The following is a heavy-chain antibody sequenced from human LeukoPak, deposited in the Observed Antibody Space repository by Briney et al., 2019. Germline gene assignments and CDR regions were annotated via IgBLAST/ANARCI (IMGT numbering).Heavy chain of an antibody. J-gene: IGHJ4*02. Sequence: GGSLRLSCAASGFTFSSYAMSWVRQAPGKGLEWVSAISGSGGSTYYADSVKGRFTISRDNSKNTLYLQMNSLRAEDTAVYYCAKVRIGTDSSGYNYPLDYWGQGTLVTVSS. CDR3: AKVRIGTDSSGYNYPLDY. V-gene: IGHV3-23*01. CDR1: GFTFSSYA. CDR2: ISGSGGST. D-gene: IGHD3-22*01.